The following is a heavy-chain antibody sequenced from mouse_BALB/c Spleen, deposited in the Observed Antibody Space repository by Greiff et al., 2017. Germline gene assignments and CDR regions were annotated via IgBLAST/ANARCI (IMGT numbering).Heavy chain of an antibody. J-gene: IGHJ4*01. D-gene: IGHD3-1*01. CDR2: ISTYYGDA. CDR1: GYTFTDYA. CDR3: ARSRRQLGLHYYAMDY. Sequence: QVQLQQSGAELVRPGVSVKISCKGSGYTFTDYAMHWVKQSHAKSLEWIGVISTYYGDASYNQKFKGKATMTVDKSSSTAYMELARLTSEDSAIYYCARSRRQLGLHYYAMDYWGQGTSVTVSS. V-gene: IGHV1S137*01.